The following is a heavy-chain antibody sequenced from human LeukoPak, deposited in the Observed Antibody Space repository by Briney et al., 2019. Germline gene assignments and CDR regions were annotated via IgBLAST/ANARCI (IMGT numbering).Heavy chain of an antibody. Sequence: GGSLRLSCTVSGFAFGSEAMSWVRQSPARGLEWVASISPGGGTTYYADFVKGRFTISRDNSKNSLFVQMNSLRAEDTALYHCARARNGAFDIWGQGTMVTVSS. CDR1: GFAFGSEA. J-gene: IGHJ3*02. V-gene: IGHV3-23*01. D-gene: IGHD2-8*01. CDR3: ARARNGAFDI. CDR2: ISPGGGTT.